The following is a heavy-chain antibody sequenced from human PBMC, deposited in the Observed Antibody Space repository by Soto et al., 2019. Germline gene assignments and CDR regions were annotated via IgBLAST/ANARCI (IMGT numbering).Heavy chain of an antibody. Sequence: GGSLRLSCAASGFTFSSYSMNWVRQAPGKGLEWVSSISSSSSYIYYADSVKGRFTISRDNAKNSLYLQMNSLRAEDTAVYYCARENVYCSSTSCSSPLDYWGQGTLVTVSS. CDR1: GFTFSSYS. CDR2: ISSSSSYI. V-gene: IGHV3-21*01. D-gene: IGHD2-2*01. CDR3: ARENVYCSSTSCSSPLDY. J-gene: IGHJ4*02.